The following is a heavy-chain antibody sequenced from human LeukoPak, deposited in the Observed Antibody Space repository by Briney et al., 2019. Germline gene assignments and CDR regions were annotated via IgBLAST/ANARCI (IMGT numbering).Heavy chain of an antibody. CDR2: FAPEDGET. J-gene: IGHJ4*02. V-gene: IGHV1-24*01. Sequence: ASVKVSCKVSGYTLTELSMHWVRQAPGNGLERMGGFAPEDGETIYAQKFQGRVTMTEDTSTDTAYRELSSLRSEDTAVYYCATTVVRGIVVVPAANLGIDYWGQGTLVTVSS. CDR1: GYTLTELS. CDR3: ATTVVRGIVVVPAANLGIDY. D-gene: IGHD2-2*01.